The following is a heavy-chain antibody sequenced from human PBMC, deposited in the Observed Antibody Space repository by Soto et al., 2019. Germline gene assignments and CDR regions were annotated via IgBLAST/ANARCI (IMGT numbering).Heavy chain of an antibody. D-gene: IGHD3-9*01. Sequence: SETLSLTCAVYGGSFSGYYWSWIRQPPGKGLQWIGQINHSGSTNYSPSLQSRVTMSVDTSKNQFSLQLTSVTAADTAVYYCATTIWTHNCFDSWGQGTLVTVSS. J-gene: IGHJ5*01. V-gene: IGHV4-34*01. CDR2: INHSGST. CDR3: ATTIWTHNCFDS. CDR1: GGSFSGYY.